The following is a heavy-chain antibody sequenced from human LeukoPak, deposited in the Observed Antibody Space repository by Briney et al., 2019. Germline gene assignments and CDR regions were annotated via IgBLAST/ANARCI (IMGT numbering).Heavy chain of an antibody. CDR2: IYYSGST. J-gene: IGHJ3*02. V-gene: IGHV4-59*01. Sequence: SETLSLTCTVSGGSISSYFLSWIRQPPGKGLEWVGYIYYSGSTKYNPSLKSRVTISVDTSKNQFSLKLSSVTAADTAVYYCARVQKLDGSSWYWYAFDIWGQGTMVTVSS. CDR1: GGSISSYF. CDR3: ARVQKLDGSSWYWYAFDI. D-gene: IGHD6-13*01.